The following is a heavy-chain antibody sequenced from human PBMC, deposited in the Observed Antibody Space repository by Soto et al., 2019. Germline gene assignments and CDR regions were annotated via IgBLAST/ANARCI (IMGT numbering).Heavy chain of an antibody. CDR1: GFTFSSYW. Sequence: PGGSLRLSCAASGFTFSSYWMHWVRQAPGKGLVWVSRINSDGSSTSYADSVKGRFTISRDNAKNTLYLQMNSLRAEDTAVYYCASATSRSRGLGTLWGQGTLVTVSS. CDR2: INSDGSST. V-gene: IGHV3-74*01. CDR3: ASATSRSRGLGTL. D-gene: IGHD1-26*01. J-gene: IGHJ4*02.